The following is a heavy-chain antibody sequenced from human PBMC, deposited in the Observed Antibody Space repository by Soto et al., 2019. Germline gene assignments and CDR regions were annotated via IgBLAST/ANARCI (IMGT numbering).Heavy chain of an antibody. V-gene: IGHV4-30-4*01. CDR2: ISYSGST. CDR3: ARLPYYDRHFDY. D-gene: IGHD3-22*01. J-gene: IGHJ4*02. Sequence: SETLSLTCAVSGGSISSGAYYWSWVRQPPGKGLEYVGYISYSGSTYYNPSLKSRVTISVDTSKNHLSLQLTSVTAADTARYYCARLPYYDRHFDYWAREFWSPSPQ. CDR1: GGSISSGAYY.